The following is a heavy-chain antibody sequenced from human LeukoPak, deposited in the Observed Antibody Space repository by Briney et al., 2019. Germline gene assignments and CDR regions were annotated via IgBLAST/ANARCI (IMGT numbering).Heavy chain of an antibody. CDR2: IYYSGST. V-gene: IGHV4-39*07. J-gene: IGHJ3*02. CDR1: GGSISSSSYY. D-gene: IGHD3-22*01. CDR3: ARDLTMTTAFDI. Sequence: SETLSLTCTVSGGSISSSSYYWGWIRQPPGKGLEWIGSIYYSGSTHYNPSLKSRVTISVDTSKNQFSLKLSSVTAADTAVYYCARDLTMTTAFDIWGQGTMVTVSS.